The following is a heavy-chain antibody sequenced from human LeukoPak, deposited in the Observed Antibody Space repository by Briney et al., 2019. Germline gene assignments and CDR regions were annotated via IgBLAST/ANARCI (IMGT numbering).Heavy chain of an antibody. J-gene: IGHJ4*02. CDR2: IYYSGST. CDR1: GGSISSSSYY. D-gene: IGHD3-22*01. V-gene: IGHV4-39*07. Sequence: SETLSLTCTVSGGSISSSSYYWGWIRQPPGKGLEWIGSIYYSGSTYYNPSLKSRVTISVDTSKNQFSLKLSSVTAADTAVYYCARLGWGYYLPIDYWCQGTLVTVSS. CDR3: ARLGWGYYLPIDY.